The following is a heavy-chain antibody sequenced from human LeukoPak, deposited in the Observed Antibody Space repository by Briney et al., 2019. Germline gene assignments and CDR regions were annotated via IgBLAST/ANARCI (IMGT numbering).Heavy chain of an antibody. CDR3: ARHSGSAGLRAFDI. CDR1: GYTFTGYY. Sequence: ASVKVSCKASGYTFTGYYMHWVRQAPGQGLEWMGWINPNSGGTNYAQKFQGRVTMTRDTSISTAYMELSRLRSDDTAVYYCARHSGSAGLRAFDIWGQGTMVTVSS. D-gene: IGHD1-26*01. CDR2: INPNSGGT. V-gene: IGHV1-2*02. J-gene: IGHJ3*02.